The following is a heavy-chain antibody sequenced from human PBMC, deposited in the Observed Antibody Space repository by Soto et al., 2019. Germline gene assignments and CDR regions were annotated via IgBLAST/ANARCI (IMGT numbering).Heavy chain of an antibody. Sequence: SETLSLTCTVSGGSISSSSYYWGWIRQPPGKGLEWIGSIYYSGSTYYNPSLKSRVTISVDTSKNPFSLKLSSVTAADTAVYYCAKEPEDDGDFRQVIDYWGQGTLVTVSS. CDR3: AKEPEDDGDFRQVIDY. CDR2: IYYSGST. CDR1: GGSISSSSYY. J-gene: IGHJ4*02. D-gene: IGHD4-17*01. V-gene: IGHV4-39*02.